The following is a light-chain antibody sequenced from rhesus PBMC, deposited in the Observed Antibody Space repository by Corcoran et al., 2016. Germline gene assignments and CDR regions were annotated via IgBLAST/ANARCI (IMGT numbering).Light chain of an antibody. CDR3: LQHNRYPFT. CDR2: TTS. CDR1: QDISSS. J-gene: IGKJ3*01. V-gene: IGKV1-28*03. Sequence: DIQMTQSPSSLSASVGDTVTITCRASQDISSSLNWFQQRPGKAPKLLLYTTSSLEYGVPSRFSGSGSGTDFTLTISSLQPEDFAVYSCLQHNRYPFTFGPGTKLDIK.